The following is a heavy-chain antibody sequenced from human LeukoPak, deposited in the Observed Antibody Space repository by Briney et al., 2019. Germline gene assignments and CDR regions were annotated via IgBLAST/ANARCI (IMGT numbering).Heavy chain of an antibody. CDR3: ARAGTSGYYWYFDL. CDR1: GDSVSSNSAT. D-gene: IGHD6-13*01. V-gene: IGHV6-1*01. CDR2: TYYRSKWYN. J-gene: IGHJ2*01. Sequence: SQTLSLTCAISGDSVSSNSATWNCIRPSPSRGLEWLGRTYYRSKWYNDYAVSLKSRITINLDTSKNQFSLQLNSVTPEDTAVYYCARAGTSGYYWYFDLWGRGTLVTVSS.